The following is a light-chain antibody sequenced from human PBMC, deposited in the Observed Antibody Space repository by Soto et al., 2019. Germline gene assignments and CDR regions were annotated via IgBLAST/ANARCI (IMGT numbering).Light chain of an antibody. V-gene: IGLV4-69*01. CDR3: QTWGSGIVV. CDR2: LNSDGSH. CDR1: SGHSNYA. Sequence: QPVLTQSPSASASLGASVKLTCTLSSGHSNYAIAWHQQQSEKGPRYLMKLNSDGSHSKGDGIPDRFSGSSSGAERYLTISSLQSEDEDDFYGQTWGSGIVVFGGGTKLTVL. J-gene: IGLJ2*01.